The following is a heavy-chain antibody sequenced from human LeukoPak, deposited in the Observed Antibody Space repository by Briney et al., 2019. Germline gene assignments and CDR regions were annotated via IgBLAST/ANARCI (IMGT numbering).Heavy chain of an antibody. Sequence: PSETLSLTCTVSGGSISSYYWSWIRHPPGKGLEWIGNIYYSGSTNYNPSLKSRVTISVDTSKNQFSLKLSSVTAADTAVYYCARSYDPPTDWGQGTLVTVSS. D-gene: IGHD3-22*01. V-gene: IGHV4-59*08. J-gene: IGHJ4*02. CDR1: GGSISSYY. CDR2: IYYSGST. CDR3: ARSYDPPTD.